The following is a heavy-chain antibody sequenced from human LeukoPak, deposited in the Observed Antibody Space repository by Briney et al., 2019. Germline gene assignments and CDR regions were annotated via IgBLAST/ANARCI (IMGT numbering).Heavy chain of an antibody. D-gene: IGHD2-2*01. J-gene: IGHJ4*02. Sequence: GESLKISCKGSGYSFTSYWIGWVRPMPGKGLEWMGIIYPGDSDTRYSPSFQGQVTISADKSISTAYLQWSSLKASDTAMYYCARSYCSSTSCYPGYFDYWGQGTLVTVSS. CDR3: ARSYCSSTSCYPGYFDY. CDR2: IYPGDSDT. V-gene: IGHV5-51*01. CDR1: GYSFTSYW.